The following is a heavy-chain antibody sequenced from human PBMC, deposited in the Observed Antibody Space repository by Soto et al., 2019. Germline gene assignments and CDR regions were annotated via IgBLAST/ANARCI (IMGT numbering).Heavy chain of an antibody. CDR2: ISYDGSNK. D-gene: IGHD3-9*01. CDR3: AKDLYDILTGLH. CDR1: GFTFSSYG. J-gene: IGHJ4*02. V-gene: IGHV3-30*18. Sequence: QVQLVESGGGVVQPGRSLRLSCAASGFTFSSYGMHWVRQAPGKGLEWVAVISYDGSNKYYADSVKGRFTISRDNSKNTLYLQMNSLRAEDTAVYYCAKDLYDILTGLHWGQGTLVTVSS.